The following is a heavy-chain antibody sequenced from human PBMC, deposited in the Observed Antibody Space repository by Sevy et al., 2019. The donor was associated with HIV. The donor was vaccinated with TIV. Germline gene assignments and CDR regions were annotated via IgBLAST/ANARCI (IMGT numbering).Heavy chain of an antibody. J-gene: IGHJ4*02. D-gene: IGHD2-2*01. CDR2: VSVRSGST. CDR3: AKDQGQLLRYYFDD. V-gene: IGHV3-23*01. CDR1: GFTFSSYA. Sequence: GGSLRLSCAASGFTFSSYAMSWVRQAPGKGLEWVSGVSVRSGSTYYADSVKGRFTISRDNSKNTLYLDMNSLRAEDMAIYYCAKDQGQLLRYYFDDWGQGTLVTVSS.